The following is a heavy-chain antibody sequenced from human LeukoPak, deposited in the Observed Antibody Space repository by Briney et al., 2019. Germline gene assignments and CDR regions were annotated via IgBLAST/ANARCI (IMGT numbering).Heavy chain of an antibody. CDR2: ISAHNGNT. Sequence: ASVKVSCKASGYTFTSYGISWVRQTPGQGLEWMGWISAHNGNTNYAQKLQGRVTMTTDTSTSTAYMELRSLRSDDTAVYYRARDPYGSGWYASNWFDPWGQGTLVTVSS. CDR3: ARDPYGSGWYASNWFDP. CDR1: GYTFTSYG. D-gene: IGHD6-19*01. V-gene: IGHV1-18*01. J-gene: IGHJ5*02.